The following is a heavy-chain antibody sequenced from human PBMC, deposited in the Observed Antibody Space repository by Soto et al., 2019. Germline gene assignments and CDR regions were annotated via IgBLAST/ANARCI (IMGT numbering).Heavy chain of an antibody. CDR1: GSTFGSYA. D-gene: IGHD6-19*01. CDR3: AKGIAVALYNWFDP. CDR2: ISGSGGST. J-gene: IGHJ5*02. Sequence: EVQLLESGGGLVQPGGSLSLPCAASGSTFGSYAMSWVRRAPGKGLEWVSAISGSGGSTYYADSVKGRFTISRDNSKNTLYLQMNSLRAEDTAVYYCAKGIAVALYNWFDPWGQGTLVTVSS. V-gene: IGHV3-23*01.